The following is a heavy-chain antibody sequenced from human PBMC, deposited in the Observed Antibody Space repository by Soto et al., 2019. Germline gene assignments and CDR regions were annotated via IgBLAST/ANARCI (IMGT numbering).Heavy chain of an antibody. Sequence: SETLSLTCTVSGVSISSGDYYWSWIRQTPGKGLEWIGYIYYSENTYYNPSLKSRVTISVDTSKNQFSLKLSSVTAADTAVYYCARGSSSWPPQHYYYYYGMDVLGQGNTVTVS. CDR1: GVSISSGDYY. J-gene: IGHJ6*02. CDR2: IYYSENT. CDR3: ARGSSSWPPQHYYYYYGMDV. V-gene: IGHV4-30-4*01. D-gene: IGHD6-13*01.